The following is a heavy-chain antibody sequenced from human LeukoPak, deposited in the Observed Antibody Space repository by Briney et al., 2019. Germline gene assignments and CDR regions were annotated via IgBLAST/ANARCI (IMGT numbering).Heavy chain of an antibody. CDR1: GFSFDDYV. Sequence: GGSQRLSCAASGFSFDDYVMHWVRQAPGKGLEWVSGISWNSASIGYADSVKGRFTTSRDNAKNSLYLQMNSLRVEDTALYYCAKDIRGATVTDYGMDVRGQGTTVTVSS. CDR3: AKDIRGATVTDYGMDV. V-gene: IGHV3-9*01. CDR2: ISWNSASI. J-gene: IGHJ6*02. D-gene: IGHD4-17*01.